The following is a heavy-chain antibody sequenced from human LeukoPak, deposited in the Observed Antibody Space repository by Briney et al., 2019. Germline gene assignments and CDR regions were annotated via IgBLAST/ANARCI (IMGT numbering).Heavy chain of an antibody. CDR3: AKGGRGNPFDY. V-gene: IGHV4-4*07. Sequence: PSETLSLSCTVSGVSITNYYWAWIRQPAGKGLEWIGRMYISGSANCNPALKSRVTISIDKTKNQFSLRLRSVTAADTAVYYCAKGGRGNPFDYWGQGSLVTVSP. CDR1: GVSITNYY. D-gene: IGHD1-1*01. CDR2: MYISGSA. J-gene: IGHJ4*02.